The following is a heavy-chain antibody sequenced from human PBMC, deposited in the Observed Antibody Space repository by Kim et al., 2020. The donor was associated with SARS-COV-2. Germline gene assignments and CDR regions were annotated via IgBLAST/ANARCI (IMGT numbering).Heavy chain of an antibody. Sequence: SETLSLTCAVYGGSFSGYYWSWIRQPPGKGLEWIGEINHSGSTNYNPSLKSRVTISVDTSKNQFSLKLSSVTAADTAVYYCARWAIGRPYSYGYGGYYYYGMDVWGQGTTVTVSS. CDR1: GGSFSGYY. CDR2: INHSGST. J-gene: IGHJ6*02. CDR3: ARWAIGRPYSYGYGGYYYYGMDV. V-gene: IGHV4-34*01. D-gene: IGHD5-18*01.